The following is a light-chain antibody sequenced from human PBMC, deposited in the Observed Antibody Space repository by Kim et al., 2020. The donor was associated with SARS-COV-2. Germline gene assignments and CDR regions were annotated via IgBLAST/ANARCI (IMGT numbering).Light chain of an antibody. V-gene: IGKV3-15*01. CDR3: QQYKNGPRT. CDR2: GAS. J-gene: IGKJ1*01. CDR1: QSVSSN. Sequence: EIVMTQSPATLSVSPGERATLSCRASQSVSSNLAWYQQKPGQAPRLLIYGASTRASGLPARFSGSGSGTDFTLTISSLQSEDFAVYYCQQYKNGPRTFGQGTKVDIK.